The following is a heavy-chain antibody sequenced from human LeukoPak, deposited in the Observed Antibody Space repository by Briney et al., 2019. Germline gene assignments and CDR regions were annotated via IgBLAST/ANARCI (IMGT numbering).Heavy chain of an antibody. V-gene: IGHV3-23*01. Sequence: GGSLRLSCAASGFTFSSYAMSWVRQAPGKGLEWVSAISGSGGSTYYADSVKGRFTISRDNSKNTLYLQMNSLRAEDTAVYYCAKDRPPSIAVAGTIDYWGQGTLVTVSS. J-gene: IGHJ4*02. CDR1: GFTFSSYA. D-gene: IGHD6-19*01. CDR2: ISGSGGST. CDR3: AKDRPPSIAVAGTIDY.